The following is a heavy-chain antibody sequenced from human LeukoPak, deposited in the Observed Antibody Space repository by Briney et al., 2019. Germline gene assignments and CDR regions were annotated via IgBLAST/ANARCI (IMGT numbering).Heavy chain of an antibody. Sequence: SETLSLXCAVSGYSISSGYYWGWIRQPPGKGLEWIGSIYHSGSTYYNPSLKSRVTISVDTSKNQFSLKLSSVTAADTAVYYCARQSVAAAGDFDYWGQGTLVTVPS. CDR3: ARQSVAAAGDFDY. CDR2: IYHSGST. J-gene: IGHJ4*02. D-gene: IGHD6-13*01. CDR1: GYSISSGYY. V-gene: IGHV4-38-2*01.